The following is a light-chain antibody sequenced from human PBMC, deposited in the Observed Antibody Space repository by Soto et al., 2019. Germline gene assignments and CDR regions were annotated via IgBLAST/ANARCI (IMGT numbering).Light chain of an antibody. J-gene: IGLJ1*01. CDR1: GSDVGAYNL. CDR3: SSYTTSNTRQIV. Sequence: QSALTQPASVSGSPGQSITISCAGTGSDVGAYNLVPWYQQHPGKAPKFMIYDVSNRPSGVSNRFSGSKSGNTASLTISGLQAEDEADYYCSSYTTSNTRQIVFGTGTKVTVL. V-gene: IGLV2-14*01. CDR2: DVS.